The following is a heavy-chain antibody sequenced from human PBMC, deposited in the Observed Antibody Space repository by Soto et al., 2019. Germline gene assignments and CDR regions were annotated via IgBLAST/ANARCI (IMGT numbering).Heavy chain of an antibody. CDR3: ARVGATLNYYYGMDV. D-gene: IGHD1-26*01. CDR1: GYTFTSYG. J-gene: IGHJ6*02. Sequence: ASVKVSCKASGYTFTSYGISWVRQAPGQGLEWMGWISAYNGNTNYAQKLQGRVTMTTDTSTSTAYMELRSLRSDDTAVYYCARVGATLNYYYGMDVWGQGTTVTVSS. CDR2: ISAYNGNT. V-gene: IGHV1-18*01.